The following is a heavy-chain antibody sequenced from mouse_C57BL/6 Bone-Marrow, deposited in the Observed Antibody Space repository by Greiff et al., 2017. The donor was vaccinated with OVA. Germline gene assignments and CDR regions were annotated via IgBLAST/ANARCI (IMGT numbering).Heavy chain of an antibody. CDR2: INPGSGGT. CDR3: ARMDY. CDR1: GYTFTSYW. Sequence: QVHVKQSGAELAKPGASVKLSCKASGYTFTSYWMHWVKQRPGQGLEWIGSINPGSGGTKYNQKFKDKAILTADKSSSTAYMQLSSLTYEDSAVYYCARMDYWGQGTSVTVSS. J-gene: IGHJ4*01. V-gene: IGHV1-7*01.